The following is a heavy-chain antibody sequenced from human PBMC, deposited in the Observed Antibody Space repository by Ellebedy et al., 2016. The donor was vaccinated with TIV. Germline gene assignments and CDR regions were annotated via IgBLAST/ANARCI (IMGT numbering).Heavy chain of an antibody. J-gene: IGHJ3*01. D-gene: IGHD2/OR15-2a*01. CDR1: GYSLIELS. Sequence: AASVKVSCKVSGYSLIELSMHWMRQVPGKGLEWMGGFDPEDGETTYSQKFQGRVTMSEDTSTDTSYLELSSLRSDDTAMYFCATNTSAESTFDLWGQGTMVTVSS. CDR3: ATNTSAESTFDL. V-gene: IGHV1-24*01. CDR2: FDPEDGET.